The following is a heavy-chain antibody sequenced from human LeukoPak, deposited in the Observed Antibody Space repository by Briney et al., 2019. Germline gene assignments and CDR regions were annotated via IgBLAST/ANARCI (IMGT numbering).Heavy chain of an antibody. CDR1: GFTFSSCS. CDR2: ISSSSSTI. V-gene: IGHV3-48*01. D-gene: IGHD5/OR15-5a*01. CDR3: AKDLPPDY. Sequence: PGGSLRLSCAASGFTFSSCSMTWVRQAPGKGLEWVSYISSSSSTIYYADSVKGRFTISRDNAKNSLYLQMNSLRAEDTAVYYCAKDLPPDYWGQGTLVTVSS. J-gene: IGHJ4*02.